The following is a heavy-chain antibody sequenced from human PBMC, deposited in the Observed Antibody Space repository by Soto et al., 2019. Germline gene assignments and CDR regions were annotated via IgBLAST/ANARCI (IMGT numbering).Heavy chain of an antibody. CDR1: GFSLSTSGVG. J-gene: IGHJ2*01. CDR2: IYWDHSE. D-gene: IGHD5-18*01. Sequence: QITLKESAPTLVKPTQTLTLTCTFSGFSLSTSGVGVGWIRQPPGKALEWLALIYWDHSERYSPSLKSRLTITKDTSKNQVVLTLTNMDPVDTATYFRVHTLRWLYFDLWGRGTLVTVSS. CDR3: VHTLRWLYFDL. V-gene: IGHV2-5*02.